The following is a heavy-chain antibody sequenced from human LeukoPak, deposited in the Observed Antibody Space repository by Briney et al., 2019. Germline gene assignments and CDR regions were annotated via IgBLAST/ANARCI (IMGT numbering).Heavy chain of an antibody. Sequence: GGSLRLSCAASGFTFSSYGMSWVRQAPGKGLEWVSGIGGDDSTYYTDSLKGQFTISRDTSKNRLYLQINSLRAGDTAVYYCAKDSHNGYFDSWGQGTLVTVSS. D-gene: IGHD2-8*01. CDR1: GFTFSSYG. J-gene: IGHJ4*02. V-gene: IGHV3-23*01. CDR2: IGGDDST. CDR3: AKDSHNGYFDS.